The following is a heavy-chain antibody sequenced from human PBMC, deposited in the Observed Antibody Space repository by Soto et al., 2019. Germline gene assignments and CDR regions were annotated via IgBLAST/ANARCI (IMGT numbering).Heavy chain of an antibody. CDR3: AKARRGHTLGPVWFDP. Sequence: PGGSLRLSCAASGFTFSSYAMSWVRQAPGKGLEWVSAISGSGGSTYYADSVKGRFTISRDNSKNTLYLQMNSLRAEDTAVYYCAKARRGHTLGPVWFDPWGQGTLVTVSS. V-gene: IGHV3-23*01. CDR1: GFTFSSYA. CDR2: ISGSGGST. D-gene: IGHD2-2*02. J-gene: IGHJ5*02.